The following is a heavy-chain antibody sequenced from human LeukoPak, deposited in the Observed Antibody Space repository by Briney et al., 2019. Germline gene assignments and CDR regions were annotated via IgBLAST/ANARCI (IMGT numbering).Heavy chain of an antibody. Sequence: SGGSLRLSCAASGFTFSSYWMHWVRQAPGKGLEWVSGISWNSGSIGYADSVKGRFTISRDNAKNSLYLQMNSLRVEDTAVYYCARDKLFGVVMPHKFYGMDVWGQGTTVTVSS. V-gene: IGHV3-74*01. CDR1: GFTFSSYW. J-gene: IGHJ6*02. CDR2: ISWNSGSI. CDR3: ARDKLFGVVMPHKFYGMDV. D-gene: IGHD3-3*01.